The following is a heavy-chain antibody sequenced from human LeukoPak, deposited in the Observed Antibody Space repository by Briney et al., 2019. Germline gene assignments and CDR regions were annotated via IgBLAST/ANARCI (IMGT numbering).Heavy chain of an antibody. CDR2: IKSDGSEK. CDR1: GFSITNHW. CDR3: ASRKSQASDDGIY. V-gene: IGHV3-7*01. D-gene: IGHD4-17*01. Sequence: PGGSLRLSCVASGFSITNHWMNWLRLAPGKGLEWAANIKSDGSEKKYVDSVKGRFTSSRDNAENSVYLQMNSLRVEDGAVYYCASRKSQASDDGIYWGRGVLVTVSS. J-gene: IGHJ4*02.